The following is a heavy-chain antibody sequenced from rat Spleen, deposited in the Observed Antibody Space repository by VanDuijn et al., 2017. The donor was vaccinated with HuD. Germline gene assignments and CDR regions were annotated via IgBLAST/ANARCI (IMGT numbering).Heavy chain of an antibody. CDR1: GFTFSNYD. J-gene: IGHJ4*01. CDR2: INFDGSGT. Sequence: EVQLVESGGGLVQPGRSMKLSCAASGFTFSNYDMAWVRQAPTKGLEWVASINFDGSGTYYRDSVKGRFTISRDNAKSSLYLQMDSLRSEDTATYYCARPHSSHYVMDAWGQGASVTVSS. V-gene: IGHV5-22*01. CDR3: ARPHSSHYVMDA. D-gene: IGHD1-8*01.